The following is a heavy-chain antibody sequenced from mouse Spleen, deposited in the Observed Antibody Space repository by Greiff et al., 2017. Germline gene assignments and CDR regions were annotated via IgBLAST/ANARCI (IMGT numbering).Heavy chain of an antibody. CDR2: INTSTGGT. J-gene: IGHJ2*01. V-gene: IGHV1-42*01. Sequence: EVKLMESGPELVKPGASVKISCKASGYTFTGYYMNWVKQSPEKSLEWIGEINTSTGGTTYNRKFKAKATLTVDKSSSTAYMQLKSLTSEDSAVYYCARRTGNYFDYWGQGTTLTVSS. D-gene: IGHD4-1*01. CDR1: GYTFTGYY. CDR3: ARRTGNYFDY.